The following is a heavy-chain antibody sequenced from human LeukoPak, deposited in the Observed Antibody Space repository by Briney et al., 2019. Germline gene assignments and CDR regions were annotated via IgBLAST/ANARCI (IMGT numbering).Heavy chain of an antibody. CDR1: GGSISSYY. D-gene: IGHD3-10*01. Sequence: SETLSLTCTVCGGSISSYYWNWVRQPPGKGLEWIANIYSSGSTDYNPSLKSRVTISLDTSKFLFSLKLNSVTAADTAVYYCARADPNASGYFYRFNWFDPWGQGTLVTVSS. CDR3: ARADPNASGYFYRFNWFDP. CDR2: IYSSGST. V-gene: IGHV4-59*01. J-gene: IGHJ5*02.